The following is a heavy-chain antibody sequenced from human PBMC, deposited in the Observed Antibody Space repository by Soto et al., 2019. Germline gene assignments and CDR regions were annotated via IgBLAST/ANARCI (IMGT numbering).Heavy chain of an antibody. CDR3: ARGATPVYYYYGMDV. Sequence: SETLSLTCAVYGGSFSGYYWSWIRQPPGKGLEWIGGINHSGSTNYNPSLKSRVTISVDTSKNQFSLKLSSVTAADTAVYYCARGATPVYYYYGMDVWGQGTTVTVSS. CDR1: GGSFSGYY. V-gene: IGHV4-34*01. D-gene: IGHD2-15*01. J-gene: IGHJ6*02. CDR2: INHSGST.